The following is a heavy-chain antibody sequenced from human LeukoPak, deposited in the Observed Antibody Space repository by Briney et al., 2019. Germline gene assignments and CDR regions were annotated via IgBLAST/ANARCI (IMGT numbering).Heavy chain of an antibody. CDR3: AKKFTGTTVISGDYFDY. Sequence: AGGSLRLSGAASGFTFSSFAMHWVRKAPGKGLEGVAVMSSDGSKKYYADSVKGRFTISRDNSKNTLYLQMNSLRAEDTAVYYCAKKFTGTTVISGDYFDYWGQGTLVTVSS. CDR1: GFTFSSFA. J-gene: IGHJ4*02. CDR2: MSSDGSKK. V-gene: IGHV3-30-3*02. D-gene: IGHD4-17*01.